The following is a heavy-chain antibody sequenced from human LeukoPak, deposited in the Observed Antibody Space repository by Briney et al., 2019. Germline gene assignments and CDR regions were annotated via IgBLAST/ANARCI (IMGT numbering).Heavy chain of an antibody. V-gene: IGHV3-7*03. CDR3: ARGRPHGNDY. J-gene: IGHJ4*02. Sequence: GGSLRLSCAASGFTFSRNWMTWVRQAPGKGLEWVANIKHDGSEKYYVDSVKGRFTVSRDNAKSSLYLQMNSLRAEDTALYYCARGRPHGNDYWGQGTLVTVSS. CDR1: GFTFSRNW. CDR2: IKHDGSEK. D-gene: IGHD4-23*01.